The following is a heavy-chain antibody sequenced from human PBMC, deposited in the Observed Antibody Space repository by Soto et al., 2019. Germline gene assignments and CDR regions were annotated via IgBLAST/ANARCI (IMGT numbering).Heavy chain of an antibody. D-gene: IGHD3-10*01. V-gene: IGHV1-69*13. J-gene: IGHJ6*02. Sequence: GASVKVSCKASGGTFSSYAISWVLQAPGQGLEWMGGIIPIFGTANYAQKFQGRVTITADESTSTAYMELSSLRSEDTAVYYCARDRDHYYGSVPYGMDVWGQGTTVTVSS. CDR1: GGTFSSYA. CDR3: ARDRDHYYGSVPYGMDV. CDR2: IIPIFGTA.